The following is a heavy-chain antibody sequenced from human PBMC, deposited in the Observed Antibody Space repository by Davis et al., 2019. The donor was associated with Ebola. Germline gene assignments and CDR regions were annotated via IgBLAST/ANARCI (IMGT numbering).Heavy chain of an antibody. Sequence: GESLKISCNASGYMFTNSWIGWVRQMPGKGLEWMGIIYPGDSDTRYSPSFQGQVTLSTDRSTSTAFLQWNSLKASDTAMYYCARSDTSGYYQSLRDDTFDIWGQGTMVTVSS. CDR3: ARSDTSGYYQSLRDDTFDI. D-gene: IGHD3-22*01. V-gene: IGHV5-51*01. CDR1: GYMFTNSW. CDR2: IYPGDSDT. J-gene: IGHJ3*02.